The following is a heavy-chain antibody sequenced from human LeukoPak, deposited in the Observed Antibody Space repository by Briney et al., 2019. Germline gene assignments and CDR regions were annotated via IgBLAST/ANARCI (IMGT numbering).Heavy chain of an antibody. CDR2: IYSGGST. CDR3: ARGRGSGSYDY. V-gene: IGHV3-53*01. CDR1: GFTVSSNY. Sequence: GGSLSLSCAASGFTVSSNYMSWVRQAPGKGLEWVSVIYSGGSTYYADSVKGRFTISRDNSKNTLYVQMNSLRAEDTAVYYCARGRGSGSYDYWGQGTLVTVSS. J-gene: IGHJ4*02. D-gene: IGHD3-10*01.